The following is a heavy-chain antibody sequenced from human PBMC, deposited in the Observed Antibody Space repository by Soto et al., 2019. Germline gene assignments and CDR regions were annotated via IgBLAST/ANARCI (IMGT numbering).Heavy chain of an antibody. CDR2: SSGSGGST. Sequence: EVQLLESWGGWVQPGGSLRLSCAASGFTFSSYAISLVRQAPGKGLEWVSASSGSGGSTYYADSVKGRFTISRDTSKNTLYLQMISLRDEAPAVYYCANAPPLFDYWGQGTLVTVSS. J-gene: IGHJ4*02. CDR1: GFTFSSYA. CDR3: ANAPPLFDY. V-gene: IGHV3-23*01.